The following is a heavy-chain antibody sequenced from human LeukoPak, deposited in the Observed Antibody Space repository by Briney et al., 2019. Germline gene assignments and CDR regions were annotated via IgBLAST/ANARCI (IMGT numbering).Heavy chain of an antibody. CDR3: ARDQPSVLRYFDWLAGNFDY. Sequence: GASVKVSCKASGYTFTGYYMHWVRQAPGQGLEWMGRINPSSGGTNYAQKFQGRVTMTRDTSISTAYMELSRLRSDDTAVYYCARDQPSVLRYFDWLAGNFDYWGQGTLVTVSS. D-gene: IGHD3-9*01. CDR1: GYTFTGYY. CDR2: INPSSGGT. J-gene: IGHJ4*02. V-gene: IGHV1-2*06.